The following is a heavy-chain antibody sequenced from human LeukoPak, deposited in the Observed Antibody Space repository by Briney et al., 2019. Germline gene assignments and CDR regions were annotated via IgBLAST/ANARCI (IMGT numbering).Heavy chain of an antibody. D-gene: IGHD2-15*01. CDR2: ISGSGGST. CDR3: AKSGRYCSGGSCFDFDY. CDR1: GFTFSSYG. J-gene: IGHJ4*02. V-gene: IGHV3-23*01. Sequence: PGGSLRLSCAASGFTFSSYGMSWVRQAPGKGLEWVSAISGSGGSTYYADSVKGRFTISRDNSKNTLYLQMNSLRAEDTAVYYCAKSGRYCSGGSCFDFDYWGQGTLVTVSS.